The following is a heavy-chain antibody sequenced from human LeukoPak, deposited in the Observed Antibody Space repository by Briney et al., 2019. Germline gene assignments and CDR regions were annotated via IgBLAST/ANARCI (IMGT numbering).Heavy chain of an antibody. D-gene: IGHD3-16*01. CDR3: AREGLLITLFDY. J-gene: IGHJ4*02. CDR2: IYHSGST. V-gene: IGHV4-38-2*02. Sequence: PSETLSLTCTVSGYSISSGYYWGWIRQPPGKGLEWIGSIYHSGSTYYNPSLKSRVTISVDTSKNQFSLKLSSVTAADTAVYYCAREGLLITLFDYWGQGTLVTVSS. CDR1: GYSISSGYY.